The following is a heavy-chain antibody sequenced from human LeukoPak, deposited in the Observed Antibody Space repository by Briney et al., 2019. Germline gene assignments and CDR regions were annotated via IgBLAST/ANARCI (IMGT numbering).Heavy chain of an antibody. Sequence: GGFLRLSCAASGFTFSSYAMHWVRQAPGKGLEWVAVISYDGSNKYYADSVKGRFTISRDNSKNTLYLQMNSLRAEDTAVYYCARVFYTADFDYWGQGTQVTVSS. V-gene: IGHV3-30-3*01. CDR2: ISYDGSNK. CDR1: GFTFSSYA. J-gene: IGHJ4*02. D-gene: IGHD3-3*01. CDR3: ARVFYTADFDY.